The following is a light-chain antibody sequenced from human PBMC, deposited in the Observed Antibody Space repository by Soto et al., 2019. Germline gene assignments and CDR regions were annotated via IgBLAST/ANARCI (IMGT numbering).Light chain of an antibody. CDR3: QQYNSYPWT. CDR2: DVS. Sequence: DIQMTQSPSTLSASVGDRVTITCRASQTIDSWLAWYQQKPGKAPKLLIYDVSSLESGVPSRFSGSGSGTEFTLTISSLQPDDFATYYCQQYNSYPWTFGQGTKVDI. CDR1: QTIDSW. V-gene: IGKV1-5*01. J-gene: IGKJ1*01.